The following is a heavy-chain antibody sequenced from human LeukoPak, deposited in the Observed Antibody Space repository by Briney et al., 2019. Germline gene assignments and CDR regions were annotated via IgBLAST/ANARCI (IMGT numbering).Heavy chain of an antibody. CDR1: GFTFSSYS. CDR2: ISSSSSYI. V-gene: IGHV3-21*01. Sequence: GGSLRLSCAASGFTFSSYSMNWVRQAPGKGLEWVSSISSSSSYIYYADSVKGRFTFSRDNAKNSLYLQMNSLRAEDTAVYYCARDRVATDLFDYWGQGTLVTVSS. CDR3: ARDRVATDLFDY. J-gene: IGHJ4*02.